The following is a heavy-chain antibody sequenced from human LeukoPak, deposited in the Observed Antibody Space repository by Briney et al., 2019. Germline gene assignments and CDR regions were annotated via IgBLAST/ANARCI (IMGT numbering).Heavy chain of an antibody. CDR3: ARGPGGYSGSYSFDY. V-gene: IGHV1-69*13. CDR2: IIPIFGTA. CDR1: GGTFSSYA. D-gene: IGHD1-26*01. Sequence: GASVKVSCKAPGGTFSSYAISWVRQAPGQGLEWMGGIIPIFGTANYAQKFQGRVTITADESTSTAYMELSSLRSEDTAVYYCARGPGGYSGSYSFDYWGQGTLVTVSS. J-gene: IGHJ4*02.